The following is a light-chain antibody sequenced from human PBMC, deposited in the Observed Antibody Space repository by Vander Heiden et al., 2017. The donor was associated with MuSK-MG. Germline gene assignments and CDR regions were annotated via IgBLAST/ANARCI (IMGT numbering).Light chain of an antibody. CDR3: QQSYSTPRT. CDR1: QSISSY. J-gene: IGKJ1*01. CDR2: AAS. Sequence: DIQMTQSPSSLSASVGDRVTITCRARQSISSYLNWYQQKPGKAPKLLIYAASSLQSGVPSRFSGSGSGTDFTLTISSLQPEDFATYYCQQSYSTPRTFGQGTKVXIK. V-gene: IGKV1-39*01.